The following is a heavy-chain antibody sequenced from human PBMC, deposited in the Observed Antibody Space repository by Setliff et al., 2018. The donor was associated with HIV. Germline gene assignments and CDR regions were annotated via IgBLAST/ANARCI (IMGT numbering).Heavy chain of an antibody. CDR1: GYTFTIYS. V-gene: IGHV1-18*03. J-gene: IGHJ6*04. CDR3: ARGKVGYDGIMDV. Sequence: ASVKVSCKASGYTFTIYSINWVRQAPGQGLEWMGSISGYNGNTNYAQKFQGRVTITRDTSASTAYMELSSLRSEDMAVYYCARGKVGYDGIMDVWGKGTTVTVSS. CDR2: ISGYNGNT. D-gene: IGHD3-16*01.